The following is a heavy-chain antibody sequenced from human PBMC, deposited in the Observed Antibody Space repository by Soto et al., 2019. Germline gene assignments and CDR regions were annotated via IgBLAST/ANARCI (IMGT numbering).Heavy chain of an antibody. Sequence: LSLTCAVYGGSFIGYYWSWIRQPPGKGLEWIGEINHSGRTNYNPSLKSRVTISVDTSKNQFSLKLSSVTAADTAVYYCARGGSYDILTGYPYQLEFDHWGQGTLVTVSS. CDR2: INHSGRT. D-gene: IGHD3-9*01. V-gene: IGHV4-34*01. CDR3: ARGGSYDILTGYPYQLEFDH. J-gene: IGHJ4*02. CDR1: GGSFIGYY.